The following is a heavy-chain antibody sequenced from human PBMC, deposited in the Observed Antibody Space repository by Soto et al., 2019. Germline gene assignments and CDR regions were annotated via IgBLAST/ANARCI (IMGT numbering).Heavy chain of an antibody. V-gene: IGHV1-18*01. CDR1: GYTFTNYG. CDR2: ISAYSGDT. CDR3: ARSGAPTRGPVWFDP. J-gene: IGHJ5*02. Sequence: QVQLVQSGAEVKKPGASVNVSCKASGYTFTNYGISWVRQAPGQGLEWMAWISAYSGDTNYAQSVQGRVTVTTDTSTSTAYMQLRSLRSDDTAVYYCARSGAPTRGPVWFDPWGQGTLVTVSS.